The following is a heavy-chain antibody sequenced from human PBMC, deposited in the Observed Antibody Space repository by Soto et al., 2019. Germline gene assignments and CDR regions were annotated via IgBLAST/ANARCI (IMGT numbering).Heavy chain of an antibody. V-gene: IGHV4-4*02. Sequence: QVQLQESGPGLVKPSGTLSLTCAVSGGSISTSNWWTWVRQPPGKGLEWIGGIYHTGNTNYSPSLKSRVTISIDKSKNQFSLKLSSVTAADTAVYYCARGSGGYYYTDGLDVWGQGTTVTVFS. CDR2: IYHTGNT. D-gene: IGHD3-10*01. J-gene: IGHJ6*02. CDR1: GGSISTSNW. CDR3: ARGSGGYYYTDGLDV.